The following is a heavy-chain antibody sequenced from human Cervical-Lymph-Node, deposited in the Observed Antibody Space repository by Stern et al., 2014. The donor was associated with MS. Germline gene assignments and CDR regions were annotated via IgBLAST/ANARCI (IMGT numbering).Heavy chain of an antibody. Sequence: VHLVESGGDLVKPGGSLRLSCAASGFSFSDYHMTWIRQAPGKGLQWIAYIGDYIFYTESVEGRFTISRDDAKNTLYLEMNTLSAQDTAVYYCARAGTRRFLSLDHWGRGTLVTVSS. CDR3: ARAGTRRFLSLDH. J-gene: IGHJ4*02. V-gene: IGHV3-11*01. D-gene: IGHD3-10*01. CDR1: GFSFSDYH. CDR2: IGDYI.